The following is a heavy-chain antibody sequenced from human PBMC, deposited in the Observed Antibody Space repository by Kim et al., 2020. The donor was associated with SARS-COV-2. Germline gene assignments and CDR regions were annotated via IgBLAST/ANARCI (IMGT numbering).Heavy chain of an antibody. Sequence: SETLSLTCTVSGGSVSSGSYYWSWIRQPPGKGLEWIGYIYYSGSTNYNPSLKSRVTISVDTSKNQFSLKLSSVTAADTAVYYCARGGISSSWYYGAVWGQGTLVTVSS. J-gene: IGHJ4*02. V-gene: IGHV4-61*01. CDR2: IYYSGST. CDR1: GGSVSSGSYY. CDR3: ARGGISSSWYYGAV. D-gene: IGHD6-13*01.